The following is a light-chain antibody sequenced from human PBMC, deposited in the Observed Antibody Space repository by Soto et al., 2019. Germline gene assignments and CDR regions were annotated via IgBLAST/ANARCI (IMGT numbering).Light chain of an antibody. V-gene: IGKV2-28*01. CDR2: LGS. CDR1: QNLLHSNGYNY. J-gene: IGKJ4*01. Sequence: DIVMTQSPLSLPVTPGEPASISCRSSQNLLHSNGYNYLDWYLQKPGQSPQLLIFLGSNRASGVPDRFSRSGSGTDFTLKISRVEDEDVGVYYCLQSLQTPLTFRGGTKVESK. CDR3: LQSLQTPLT.